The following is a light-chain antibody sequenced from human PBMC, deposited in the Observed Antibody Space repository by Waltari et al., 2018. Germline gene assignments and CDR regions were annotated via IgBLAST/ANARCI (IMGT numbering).Light chain of an antibody. J-gene: IGKJ1*01. CDR2: KAS. CDR1: QSISSG. V-gene: IGKV1-5*03. Sequence: DIQMTQSPPTLSASVGDRVTITCRASQSISSGLAWYQQKPGKAPKLLIYKASSLESGVPSRFSGSGSGTEFTLTISSLQPDDFATYYCQQYNSYSGTFGQGTKVEIK. CDR3: QQYNSYSGT.